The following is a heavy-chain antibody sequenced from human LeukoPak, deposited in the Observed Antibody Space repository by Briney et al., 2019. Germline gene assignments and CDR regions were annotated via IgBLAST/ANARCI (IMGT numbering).Heavy chain of an antibody. V-gene: IGHV4-34*01. D-gene: IGHD2-2*01. CDR2: INHSGST. Sequence: PSETLSLTCAVYGGSFSGYYWSWIRQPPGKGLEWIGEINHSGSTNYNPSLKSRVTISVDTSKNQFSLKLSSVTAADTAVYYCAKRKGVDSSSYYGGAFDIWGQGTWVSVSS. J-gene: IGHJ3*02. CDR1: GGSFSGYY. CDR3: AKRKGVDSSSYYGGAFDI.